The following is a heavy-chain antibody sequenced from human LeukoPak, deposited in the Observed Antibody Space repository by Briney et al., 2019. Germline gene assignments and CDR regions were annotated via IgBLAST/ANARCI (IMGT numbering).Heavy chain of an antibody. CDR1: GFTFSSYA. D-gene: IGHD6-13*01. J-gene: IGHJ1*01. Sequence: GGSLRLSCAASGFTFSSYAMSWVRHAPGKGMEWVSAISGSGGSTYYADSVKGRFTISRANSKNPLYLQMNSLRAEDTAVYYCAAPDSSGWYVGSPEYFQHWGQGTLVTVSS. V-gene: IGHV3-23*01. CDR3: AAPDSSGWYVGSPEYFQH. CDR2: ISGSGGST.